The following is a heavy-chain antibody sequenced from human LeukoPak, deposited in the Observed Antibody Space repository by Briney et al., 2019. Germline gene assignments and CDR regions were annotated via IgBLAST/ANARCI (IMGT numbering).Heavy chain of an antibody. CDR1: GFTFSSYS. CDR2: ISSSSSYI. CDR3: ARDYFDGGYDSSGYNAPFDY. J-gene: IGHJ4*02. V-gene: IGHV3-21*01. D-gene: IGHD3-22*01. Sequence: PGGSLRLSCAASGFTFSSYSMNWVRQAPGKGLEWVSSISSSSSYIYYADSVKGRFTISRDNAKNSLYLQMNSLRAEDTAVYYCARDYFDGGYDSSGYNAPFDYWGQGTLVTVSS.